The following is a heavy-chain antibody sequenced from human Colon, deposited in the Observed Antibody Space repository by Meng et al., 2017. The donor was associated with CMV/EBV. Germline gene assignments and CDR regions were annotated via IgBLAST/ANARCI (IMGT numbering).Heavy chain of an antibody. CDR1: GSTFSRYA. J-gene: IGHJ6*02. CDR3: AADTSAY. Sequence: GESLKISCAASGSTFSRYAMSWVRQAPGKGLEWVSSISGSGGTIYYADSVKGRFTISRDNSKNTLYLQMNSLRADDTAIYYCAADTSAYWGQGTTVTVSS. CDR2: ISGSGGTI. V-gene: IGHV3-23*01.